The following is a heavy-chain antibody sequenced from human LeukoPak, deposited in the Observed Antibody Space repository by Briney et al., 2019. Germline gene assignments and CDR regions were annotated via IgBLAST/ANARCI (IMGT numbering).Heavy chain of an antibody. J-gene: IGHJ4*02. D-gene: IGHD3-22*01. CDR2: IYYSGST. Sequence: SETLSLTCTVSGGSISSYYWSWIRQPPGKGLEWIGYIYYSGSTNYNPSLKSRVTISVDTSKNQFSLKLSSVTAADTAVYYCARFYDRSGPHFDYWGQGTLVTVSS. CDR1: GGSISSYY. CDR3: ARFYDRSGPHFDY. V-gene: IGHV4-59*01.